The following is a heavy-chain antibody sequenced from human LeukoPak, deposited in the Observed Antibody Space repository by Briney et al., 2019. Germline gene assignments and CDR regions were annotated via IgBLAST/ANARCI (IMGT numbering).Heavy chain of an antibody. CDR3: ARATVAAAAPGGY. Sequence: PSETLSLTCAVSGGSISSGGYSWSWIRQPPGKAMEFIAYIYYTGNTYFNPSLKSRVTISVDTSKNQFSLKLSSVTAADTAVYYCARATVAAAAPGGYWGQGTLVTVSS. J-gene: IGHJ4*02. CDR2: IYYTGNT. D-gene: IGHD6-13*01. V-gene: IGHV4-30-4*07. CDR1: GGSISSGGYS.